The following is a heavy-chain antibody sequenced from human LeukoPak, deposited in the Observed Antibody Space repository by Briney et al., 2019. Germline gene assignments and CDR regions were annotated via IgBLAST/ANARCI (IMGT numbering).Heavy chain of an antibody. D-gene: IGHD7-27*01. Sequence: ASVKVSCKVSGYSFTNYGISWVRQAPGQGLEWMGWISAYNNNAHYAQGLEDRVTMTSETSTRTAYMELRSLRSDDTAVYYCARSTLGIEFDFWGQGSLVTVSS. J-gene: IGHJ4*02. CDR3: ARSTLGIEFDF. CDR2: ISAYNNNA. CDR1: GYSFTNYG. V-gene: IGHV1-18*01.